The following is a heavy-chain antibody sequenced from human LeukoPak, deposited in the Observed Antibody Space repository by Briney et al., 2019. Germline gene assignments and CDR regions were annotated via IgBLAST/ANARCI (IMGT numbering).Heavy chain of an antibody. D-gene: IGHD3-22*01. J-gene: IGHJ4*02. CDR1: GVSISTHY. CDR2: IYHNGIT. Sequence: PSETLSLTCNVSGVSISTHYWSWIRQSPGKGLEWIGYIYHNGITNYNPSLKSRVTISIDTSKNQFSLKLSAVTAADTAVYYCARDGSGYYDTSGYRNWGQGTLVTVSS. CDR3: ARDGSGYYDTSGYRN. V-gene: IGHV4-59*11.